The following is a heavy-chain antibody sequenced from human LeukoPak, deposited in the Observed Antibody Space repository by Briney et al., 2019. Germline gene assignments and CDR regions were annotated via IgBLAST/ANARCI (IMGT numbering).Heavy chain of an antibody. V-gene: IGHV3-23*01. J-gene: IGHJ4*02. CDR2: ISGTSGNT. CDR3: ARGGSSSADN. CDR1: GFTFSIYA. D-gene: IGHD6-6*01. Sequence: GGSLRLSCAASGFTFSIYAMSWVRQAPGKGLEWVSSISGTSGNTYYADSVKGRFTISRDNSKNTLYLQMNSLRAEDTAVYYCARGGSSSADNWGQGTLVTVSS.